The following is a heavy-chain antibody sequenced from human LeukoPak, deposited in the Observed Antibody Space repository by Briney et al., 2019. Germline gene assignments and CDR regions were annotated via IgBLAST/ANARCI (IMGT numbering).Heavy chain of an antibody. Sequence: GGSLRLSCAASGFTFSSYWMSWGRQAPGQGLEWVANIKQDGSEKYYVASVKGSLTHSSANAKTSLYLEMNSLRAEDTAVYYCARDYRGYRAPYYFDYWGQGTLVTVSS. CDR2: IKQDGSEK. J-gene: IGHJ4*02. D-gene: IGHD2-15*01. CDR1: GFTFSSYW. V-gene: IGHV3-7*01. CDR3: ARDYRGYRAPYYFDY.